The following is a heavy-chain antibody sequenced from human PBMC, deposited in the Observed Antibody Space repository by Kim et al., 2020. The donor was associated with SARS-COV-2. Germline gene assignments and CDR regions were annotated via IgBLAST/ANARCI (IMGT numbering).Heavy chain of an antibody. D-gene: IGHD1-26*01. CDR3: ARGHYGKIVGEY. V-gene: IGHV1-18*01. CDR1: GYTFTDYG. Sequence: ASVKVSCTASGYTFTDYGFTWVRQAPGQGLEWMGWIDPDNDNTKYAQNLQGRVTLTSDTSTRTAYMELMSLRSDDTAMYYCARGHYGKIVGEYWGQGTLVIVST. J-gene: IGHJ4*02. CDR2: IDPDNDNT.